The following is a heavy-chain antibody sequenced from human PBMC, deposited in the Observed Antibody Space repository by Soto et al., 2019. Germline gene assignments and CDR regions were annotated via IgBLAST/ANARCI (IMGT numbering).Heavy chain of an antibody. J-gene: IGHJ4*02. Sequence: ASVKVSCKASGYTFSGYYLHWVRQAPGQGLEWMAWLNPNSGATNYAQKFQGRVTMTRDTSITTAYMELTSLRSDDTAVYYCARGERQSFEWSPIRHWGQGTLVTVSS. CDR1: GYTFSGYY. CDR2: LNPNSGAT. CDR3: ARGERQSFEWSPIRH. V-gene: IGHV1-2*02. D-gene: IGHD3-3*01.